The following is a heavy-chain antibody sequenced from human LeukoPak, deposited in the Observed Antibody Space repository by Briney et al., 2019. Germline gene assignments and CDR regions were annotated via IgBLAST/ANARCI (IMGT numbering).Heavy chain of an antibody. D-gene: IGHD3-16*01. CDR2: IKQDGSEK. CDR1: GFTFSSYW. V-gene: IGHV3-7*03. J-gene: IGHJ5*02. CDR3: AHDSGGGSYMLGASWFDP. Sequence: QPGGSLRLSCAASGFTFSSYWMSWVRQAPGKGLEWVANIKQDGSEKYYVDSVKGRFTISRDNAKNSLYLQMNSLRAEDTAVYYCAHDSGGGSYMLGASWFDPWGQGTLVTVSS.